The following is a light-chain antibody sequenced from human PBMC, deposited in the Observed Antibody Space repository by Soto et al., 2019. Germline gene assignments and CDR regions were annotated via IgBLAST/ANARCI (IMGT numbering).Light chain of an antibody. J-gene: IGKJ3*01. V-gene: IGKV3-15*01. Sequence: IVLTQSTGTLYVSPGERVILSCRASQTLRNKLAWYQQKPGQAPRLLIYGGFTRATGIPARFSGSGSGTDCTLTINSLQTEDFAIYYCQPHNAWPLTFGPGTKLDLK. CDR1: QTLRNK. CDR2: GGF. CDR3: QPHNAWPLT.